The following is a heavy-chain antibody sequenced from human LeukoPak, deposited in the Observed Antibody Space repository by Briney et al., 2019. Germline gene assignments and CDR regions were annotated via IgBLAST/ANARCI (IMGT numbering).Heavy chain of an antibody. CDR2: ISYDGSNK. CDR1: GFTSSSYA. D-gene: IGHD3-10*01. Sequence: PGGSLRLSCAASGFTSSSYAMHWVRQAPGKGLEWVAVISYDGSNKYYADSVKGRFTISRDNSKNTLYLQMNSLRAEDTAVYYCARDLRKLGPWDLWFGELPDNWFDPWGQGTLVTVSS. J-gene: IGHJ5*02. V-gene: IGHV3-30-3*01. CDR3: ARDLRKLGPWDLWFGELPDNWFDP.